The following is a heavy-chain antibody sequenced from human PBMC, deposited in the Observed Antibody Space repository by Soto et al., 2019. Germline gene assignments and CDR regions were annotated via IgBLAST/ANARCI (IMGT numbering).Heavy chain of an antibody. D-gene: IGHD1-1*01. CDR3: ARSPQLESYHFDF. V-gene: IGHV4-31*11. CDR2: IYYSGST. Sequence: QVQLQESGPGLVKPSQTLSLTCAVSGDSISRGGYYWSWIRQHPGKDLEWIAYIYYSGSTYYNPSLRSRVTISVDTSKNQFSLKLSSVTAADTALYYCARSPQLESYHFDFWGQGTLVTVSS. CDR1: GDSISRGGYY. J-gene: IGHJ4*02.